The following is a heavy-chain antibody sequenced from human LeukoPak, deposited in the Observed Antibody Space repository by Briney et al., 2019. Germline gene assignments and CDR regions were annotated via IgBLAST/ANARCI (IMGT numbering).Heavy chain of an antibody. D-gene: IGHD2-15*01. J-gene: IGHJ3*02. CDR3: ARGRVVGGMRAFDI. CDR1: GYRFTKFW. Sequence: GESLKIFCKNSGYRFTKFWIGWVRQMPGQGLELMGIICPGDSDTRYSPSFQGPVTISADRSIRTAYLQWSSLKASDTDMYYCARGRVVGGMRAFDIWGQGTMVTVYS. V-gene: IGHV5-51*01. CDR2: ICPGDSDT.